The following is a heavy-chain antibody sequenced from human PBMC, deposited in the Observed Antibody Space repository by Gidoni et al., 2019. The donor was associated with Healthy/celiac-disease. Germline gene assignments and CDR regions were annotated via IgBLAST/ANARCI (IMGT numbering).Heavy chain of an antibody. Sequence: QVQLQQWGAGLLKPSETLSLTCAVYGGSFSGYYWSWIRQPPAKGLEWIGEINHSGSTNYNPSLKSRVTISVDTSKNQFSLKLSSVTAADTAVYYCAREKYSSSWYEGWFDPWGQGTLVTVSS. CDR2: INHSGST. CDR1: GGSFSGYY. V-gene: IGHV4-34*01. D-gene: IGHD6-13*01. J-gene: IGHJ5*02. CDR3: AREKYSSSWYEGWFDP.